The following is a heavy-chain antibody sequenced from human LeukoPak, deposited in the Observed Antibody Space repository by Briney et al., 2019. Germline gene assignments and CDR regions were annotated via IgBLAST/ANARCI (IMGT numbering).Heavy chain of an antibody. CDR2: ISGSGGST. Sequence: GGSLRLSCAASGFTFSSYAMSWVRQAPGKGLEWVSVISGSGGSTYYADSVKGRFTISRDNSKDTLYLQMNSLRAEDTAVYYCAKFWGSSNSCYTGWGQGTLVTVSS. J-gene: IGHJ4*02. V-gene: IGHV3-23*01. D-gene: IGHD2-2*02. CDR3: AKFWGSSNSCYTG. CDR1: GFTFSSYA.